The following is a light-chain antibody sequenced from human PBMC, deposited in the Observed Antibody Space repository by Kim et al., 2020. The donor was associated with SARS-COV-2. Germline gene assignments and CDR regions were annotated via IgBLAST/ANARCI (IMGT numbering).Light chain of an antibody. CDR2: EVN. Sequence: QSALTQPPSASGSPGQSVTISCTGTSSDVGGYNYVSWYQHHPGRAPKLMIYEVNRRPSGVPDRFSGSKSGNTASLTVSGLQAEDEADYYCLAYAGTKNIFGTGTKVTVL. J-gene: IGLJ1*01. CDR3: LAYAGTKNI. V-gene: IGLV2-8*01. CDR1: SSDVGGYNY.